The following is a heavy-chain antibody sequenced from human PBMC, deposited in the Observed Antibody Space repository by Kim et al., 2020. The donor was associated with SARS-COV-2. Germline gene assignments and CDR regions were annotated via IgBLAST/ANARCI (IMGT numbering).Heavy chain of an antibody. Sequence: SETLSLTCTVSGGSISSGGYYWSWIRQHPGKGLEWIGYIYYSGSTYYNPSLKSRVTISVDTSKNQFSLKLSSVTAADTAVYYCARVWPRFGELSLFDYWGQGTLVTVSS. CDR2: IYYSGST. CDR1: GGSISSGGYY. D-gene: IGHD3-10*01. V-gene: IGHV4-31*03. CDR3: ARVWPRFGELSLFDY. J-gene: IGHJ4*02.